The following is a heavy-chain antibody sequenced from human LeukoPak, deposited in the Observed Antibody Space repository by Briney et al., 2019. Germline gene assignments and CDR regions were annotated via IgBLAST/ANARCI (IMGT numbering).Heavy chain of an antibody. CDR1: GYTFTGYY. V-gene: IGHV1-2*02. CDR2: INPNSGGT. D-gene: IGHD2-2*01. Sequence: ASVKVSYKASGYTFTGYYMHWVRQAPGQGLEWMGWINPNSGGTNYAQKFQGRVTMTRDTSISTAYMELSRLRSDDTAVYYCARDTVPAAIVNWFDPWGQGTLVTASS. CDR3: ARDTVPAAIVNWFDP. J-gene: IGHJ5*02.